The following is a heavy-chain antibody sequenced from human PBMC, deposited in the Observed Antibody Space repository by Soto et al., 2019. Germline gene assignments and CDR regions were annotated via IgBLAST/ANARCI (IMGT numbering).Heavy chain of an antibody. CDR1: GFTFSDYW. Sequence: EVQVVESGGGLVQPGGSLRLSCAGSGFTFSDYWMSWARQAPGKGLEWVANIKYDGSEEYYVDSVRGRFTISRDNAMNSLHLQMNSLRAVDTAVYYCARFASGKSASTWGQGTLVTVSS. J-gene: IGHJ5*02. CDR2: IKYDGSEE. CDR3: ARFASGKSAST. D-gene: IGHD5-12*01. V-gene: IGHV3-7*05.